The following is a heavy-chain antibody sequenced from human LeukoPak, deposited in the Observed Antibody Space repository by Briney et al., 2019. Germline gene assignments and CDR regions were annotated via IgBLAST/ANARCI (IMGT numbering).Heavy chain of an antibody. CDR1: GYTFTSYD. CDR3: ARATYYYGWGSYGDWFDP. J-gene: IGHJ5*02. D-gene: IGHD3-10*01. Sequence: ASVKVSCKASGYTFTSYDINWVRQATGQGLEWMGWMNPNSGNTGYAQKFQGRVTITRNTSISTAYRELSSLRSEETAVYYCARATYYYGWGSYGDWFDPWGQGTLVTVSS. CDR2: MNPNSGNT. V-gene: IGHV1-8*03.